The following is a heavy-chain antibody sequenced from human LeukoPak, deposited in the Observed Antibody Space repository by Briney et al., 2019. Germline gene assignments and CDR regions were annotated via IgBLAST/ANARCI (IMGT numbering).Heavy chain of an antibody. Sequence: KPGGSLRLSCAASGFTFSNAWMSWVRQAPGKGLGWVGRIKSKTDGGTTDYAAPVKGRFTISRDDSKNTLYLQMNSLKTEDTAVYYCTTSLPLWFGELNDYWGQGTLVTVSS. CDR1: GFTFSNAW. D-gene: IGHD3-10*01. J-gene: IGHJ4*02. CDR3: TTSLPLWFGELNDY. CDR2: IKSKTDGGTT. V-gene: IGHV3-15*01.